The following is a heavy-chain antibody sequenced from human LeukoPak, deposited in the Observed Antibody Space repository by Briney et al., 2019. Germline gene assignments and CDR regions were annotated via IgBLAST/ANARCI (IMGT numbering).Heavy chain of an antibody. Sequence: ASVKVSCKASGYTFTSYGISWVRQAPGQGLEWMGWISAYNGNTNYAQKLQGRVTMTTDTSTSTAYMELRSLRSDDTAVYYCARAHYDFWSGPIARDCYYYYGMDVWGQGTTVTVSS. D-gene: IGHD3-3*01. CDR1: GYTFTSYG. J-gene: IGHJ6*02. CDR3: ARAHYDFWSGPIARDCYYYYGMDV. V-gene: IGHV1-18*01. CDR2: ISAYNGNT.